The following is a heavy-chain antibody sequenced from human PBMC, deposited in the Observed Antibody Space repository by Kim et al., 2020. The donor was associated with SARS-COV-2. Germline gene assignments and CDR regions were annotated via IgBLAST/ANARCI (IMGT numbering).Heavy chain of an antibody. Sequence: SETLSLTCAVYGGSFSGYYWSWIRQPPGKGLEWIGEINHSGSTNYNPSLKSRVTISVDTSKNQFSLKLSSVTAADTAVYYCARVPTLRYFGWSFAQNDAFDIWGPGTMVTVSS. CDR3: ARVPTLRYFGWSFAQNDAFDI. V-gene: IGHV4-34*01. D-gene: IGHD3-9*01. CDR2: INHSGST. J-gene: IGHJ3*02. CDR1: GGSFSGYY.